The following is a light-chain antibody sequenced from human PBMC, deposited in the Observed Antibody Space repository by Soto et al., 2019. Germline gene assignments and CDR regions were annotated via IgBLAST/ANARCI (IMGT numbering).Light chain of an antibody. V-gene: IGLV2-8*01. J-gene: IGLJ3*02. CDR2: DVN. CDR1: SSDVGGYNF. CDR3: SSYAGSNNWV. Sequence: QYALTQPPSASGSPGQSLTISCTGTSSDVGGYNFVSWYQQHPGKAPKLMISDVNRRPSGVPDRFSGSKSGNTASLTVSGLQAEDEADYYCSSYAGSNNWVFGGGTKLTVL.